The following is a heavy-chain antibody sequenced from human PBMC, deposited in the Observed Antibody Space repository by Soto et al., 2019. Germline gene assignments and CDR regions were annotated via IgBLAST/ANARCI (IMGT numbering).Heavy chain of an antibody. D-gene: IGHD5-18*01. CDR2: ISYGGST. J-gene: IGHJ4*02. V-gene: IGHV4-31*03. CDR3: SRGILV. Sequence: QVQLQESGPGLVKPSQTLSLTCTVSGGSINSGGYCWSWIRQHPGKGLDWIGCISYGGSTSYNPSLNSRVTISVDTSKNQFSLKLTSVTAADTAVYYCSRGILVWGQGALITLSS. CDR1: GGSINSGGYC.